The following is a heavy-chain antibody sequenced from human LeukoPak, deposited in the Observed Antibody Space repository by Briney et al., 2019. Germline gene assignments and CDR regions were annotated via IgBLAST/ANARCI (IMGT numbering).Heavy chain of an antibody. CDR1: GGSVSSGSYY. J-gene: IGHJ4*01. Sequence: SETLSLTCTVSGGSVSSGSYYWSWIRQPPGKGLEWIGYIYYSGSTNYNPSLKSRVTISGDTSKNQFSLKLSSVTAADTAVYYCARVGWYGGLTEFDYWGQEPWSPSPQ. CDR2: IYYSGST. CDR3: ARVGWYGGLTEFDY. V-gene: IGHV4-61*01. D-gene: IGHD3-10*01.